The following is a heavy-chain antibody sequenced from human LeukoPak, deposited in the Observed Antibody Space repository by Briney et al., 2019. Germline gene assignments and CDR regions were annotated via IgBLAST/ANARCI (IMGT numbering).Heavy chain of an antibody. Sequence: QPGRSLRLSCAASGFSFSTSSMHWVRQAPGKGLEWVAVLSFDGSKEYHADSVKGRFTISRDNSENTLSLQMNRLRTEDTAVYYCARRHSSGWNYMDVWGRGTTVTVSS. CDR3: ARRHSSGWNYMDV. D-gene: IGHD6-25*01. CDR2: LSFDGSKE. J-gene: IGHJ6*03. V-gene: IGHV3-30*01. CDR1: GFSFSTSS.